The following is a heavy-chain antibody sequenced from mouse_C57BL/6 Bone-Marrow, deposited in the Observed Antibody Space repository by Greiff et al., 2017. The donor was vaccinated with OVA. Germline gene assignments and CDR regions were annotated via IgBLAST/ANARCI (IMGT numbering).Heavy chain of an antibody. CDR1: GYTFTSYW. D-gene: IGHD2-4*01. V-gene: IGHV1-59*01. J-gene: IGHJ3*01. CDR2: IDPSDSYT. CDR3: ATYDYAIAY. Sequence: QVQLQQPGAELVRPGTSVKLSCKASGYTFTSYWMHWVKQRPGQGLEWIGVIDPSDSYTNYNQKFKGKATLTVDTSSSTAYMQLSSLTSEDSAVYYCATYDYAIAYWGQGTLVTVSA.